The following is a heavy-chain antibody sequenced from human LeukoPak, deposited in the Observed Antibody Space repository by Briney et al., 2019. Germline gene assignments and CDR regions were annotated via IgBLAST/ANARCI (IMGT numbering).Heavy chain of an antibody. D-gene: IGHD3-22*01. CDR2: ISYDGSNK. J-gene: IGHJ4*02. Sequence: PGGSLRLSCAASGFTFSSYGMHWVRQAPGKGLEWVAVISYDGSNKYYADSVKGRFTISRDNSKNTLYLQMNSLRAEDTAVYYCARDKSFPNYYDSSGYYGGLDYWGQGTLVTVSS. CDR1: GFTFSSYG. V-gene: IGHV3-30*03. CDR3: ARDKSFPNYYDSSGYYGGLDY.